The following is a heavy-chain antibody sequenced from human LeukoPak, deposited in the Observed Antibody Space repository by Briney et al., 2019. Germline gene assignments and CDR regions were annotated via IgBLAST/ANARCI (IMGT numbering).Heavy chain of an antibody. CDR1: GFTVSSNY. V-gene: IGHV3-53*01. CDR3: ALSVDTAMVSVYYFDY. CDR2: IYSGGST. Sequence: PGGSLRLSCAASGFTVSSNYMSWVRQAPGKGLEWVSVIYSGGSTYYADSVKGRFTIFRDNSKNTLYLQMNSLRAEDTAVYYCALSVDTAMVSVYYFDYWGQGTLVTVSS. J-gene: IGHJ4*02. D-gene: IGHD5-18*01.